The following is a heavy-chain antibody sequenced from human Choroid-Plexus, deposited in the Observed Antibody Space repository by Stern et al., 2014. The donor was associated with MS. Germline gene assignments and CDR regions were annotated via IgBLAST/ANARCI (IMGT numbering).Heavy chain of an antibody. V-gene: IGHV3-30*18. Sequence: MQLVESGGGVVQPGRPRRLSCVASGFPFGSCAMHWVRQAPGKGLGWVGGVSHDGSYKYYADSVKGRFTISRDNSQNTLYMQMSSLRPEDTAVYYCAKDRQYLTYFFDHWGQGSLVTVSS. CDR1: GFPFGSCA. D-gene: IGHD2/OR15-2a*01. CDR2: VSHDGSYK. J-gene: IGHJ5*02. CDR3: AKDRQYLTYFFDH.